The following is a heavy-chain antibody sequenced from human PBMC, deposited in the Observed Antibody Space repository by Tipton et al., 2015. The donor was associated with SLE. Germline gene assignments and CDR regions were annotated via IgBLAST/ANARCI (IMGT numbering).Heavy chain of an antibody. Sequence: GSLRLSCAASGFTFSSYSMNWVRQAPGKGLEWVSYISSSSSTIYYADSVKGRFTISRDNAKNSLYLQMNSLRAEDTAVYYCARGGSSVVVPAGAFDIWGQG. CDR3: ARGGSSVVVPAGAFDI. D-gene: IGHD2-2*01. CDR2: ISSSSSTI. CDR1: GFTFSSYS. V-gene: IGHV3-48*01. J-gene: IGHJ3*02.